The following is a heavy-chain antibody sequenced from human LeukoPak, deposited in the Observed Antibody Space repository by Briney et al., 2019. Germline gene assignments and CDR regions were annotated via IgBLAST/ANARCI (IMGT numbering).Heavy chain of an antibody. CDR3: ARDTGSTSSYGSDY. CDR2: ISSSSSTI. J-gene: IGHJ4*02. CDR1: GFTFSSYS. V-gene: IGHV3-48*01. Sequence: GGSLRLSCAASGFTFSSYSMNWVRQAPGKGREWVSYISSSSSTIYYADSVKGRFTIYRDNAKNSLYLQMNSLRAEDTAVYYCARDTGSTSSYGSDYWGQGTLVTVSS. D-gene: IGHD2-2*01.